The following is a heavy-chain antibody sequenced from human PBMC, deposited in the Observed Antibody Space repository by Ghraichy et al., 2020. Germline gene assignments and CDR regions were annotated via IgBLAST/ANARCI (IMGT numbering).Heavy chain of an antibody. J-gene: IGHJ4*02. CDR2: IYTSGST. Sequence: SETLSLTCTVSGGSISSGSYYWSWIRQPAGKGLEWIGRIYTSGSTNYNPSLKSRVTISVDTSKNQFSLKLSSVTAADTAVYYCARGAGSGYYYFDYWGQGTLVTVSS. D-gene: IGHD3-22*01. CDR3: ARGAGSGYYYFDY. V-gene: IGHV4-61*02. CDR1: GGSISSGSYY.